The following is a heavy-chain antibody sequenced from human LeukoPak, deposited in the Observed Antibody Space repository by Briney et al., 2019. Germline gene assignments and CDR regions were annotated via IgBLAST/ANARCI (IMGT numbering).Heavy chain of an antibody. Sequence: ASVKVSCKASGGTFSSYAISWVRQAPGQGLEWMGGIIPIFGTANYAQKFQGRVTITTDESTSTAYMELSSLRSEDTAVYYCARADLAGYQEDFDFWGQGALVTVSS. CDR2: IIPIFGTA. CDR3: ARADLAGYQEDFDF. V-gene: IGHV1-69*05. D-gene: IGHD3-9*01. CDR1: GGTFSSYA. J-gene: IGHJ4*02.